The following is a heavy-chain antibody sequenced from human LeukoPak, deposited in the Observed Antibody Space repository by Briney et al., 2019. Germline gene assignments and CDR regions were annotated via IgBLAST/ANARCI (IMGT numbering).Heavy chain of an antibody. V-gene: IGHV3-53*01. J-gene: IGHJ4*02. D-gene: IGHD6-19*01. CDR3: TTGGRYSSGWFYFDD. CDR1: GFTVRSNY. CDR2: IYSGGTT. Sequence: PGGSLRLSCAASGFTVRSNYMSWVRQAPGKGLEWVSVIYSGGTTYYADSVKGRFTISRDNSKNTLYLQMNSLRVDDTAVYYCTTGGRYSSGWFYFDDWGQGTLVTVSS.